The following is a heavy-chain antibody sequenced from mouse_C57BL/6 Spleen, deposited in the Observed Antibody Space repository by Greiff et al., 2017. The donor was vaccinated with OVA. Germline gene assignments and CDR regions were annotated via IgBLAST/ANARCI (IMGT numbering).Heavy chain of an antibody. J-gene: IGHJ2*01. Sequence: QVQLQQPGAELVMPGASVKLSCKASGYTFTSYWMHWVKQRPGQGLEWIGEIDPSDSYTTYNQKFKGKSTLTVDKSSSTAYMQLSSLTAEDSAVYYGARGGSSYVDYWGQGTTLTVSA. CDR3: ARGGSSYVDY. V-gene: IGHV1-69*01. CDR2: IDPSDSYT. D-gene: IGHD1-1*01. CDR1: GYTFTSYW.